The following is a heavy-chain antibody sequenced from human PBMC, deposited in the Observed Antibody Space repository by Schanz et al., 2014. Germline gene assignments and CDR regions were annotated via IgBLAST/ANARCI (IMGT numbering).Heavy chain of an antibody. V-gene: IGHV3-74*02. CDR1: GFTFSVYW. D-gene: IGHD1-26*01. CDR3: AKYGTGKGVSFEY. CDR2: ISGDGTTT. J-gene: IGHJ4*02. Sequence: VQLVESGGCVVQPGRSLRLSCAASGFTFSVYWMHWVRQPPGEGLVSVSRISGDGTTTSYADSVKGRFTISRDNAKNSLYLQMNSLTAEDTAVYYCAKYGTGKGVSFEYWGQGTLVTVSS.